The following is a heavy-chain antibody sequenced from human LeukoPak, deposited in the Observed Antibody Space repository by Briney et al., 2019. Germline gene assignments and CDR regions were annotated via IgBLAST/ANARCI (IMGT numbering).Heavy chain of an antibody. CDR2: IRYDGSNK. CDR3: AKDRLAIFGVVTDYYYYYMDV. J-gene: IGHJ6*03. V-gene: IGHV3-30*02. Sequence: PGGSLRLSCAASGFTFSSYGMHWVRQAPGKGLEWVAFIRYDGSNKYYADSVKGRFTISRDNSKNTLYLQMNSLRAEDTAVYYCAKDRLAIFGVVTDYYYYYMDVWGKGTTVTVSS. CDR1: GFTFSSYG. D-gene: IGHD3-3*01.